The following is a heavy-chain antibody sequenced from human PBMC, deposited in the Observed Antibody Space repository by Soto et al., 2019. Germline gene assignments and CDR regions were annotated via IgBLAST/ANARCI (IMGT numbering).Heavy chain of an antibody. CDR1: GYSFTSYW. CDR3: ARQGMAAAGTDPNYYYYGMDV. J-gene: IGHJ6*02. CDR2: IYPGDSDT. V-gene: IGHV5-51*01. D-gene: IGHD6-13*01. Sequence: GESLKISCKGSGYSFTSYWIGWVRQMPGKGLEWMGIIYPGDSDTRYSPSFQGQVTISADKSISTAYLQWSSLKASDTAMYYCARQGMAAAGTDPNYYYYGMDVWGQGTTVTVSS.